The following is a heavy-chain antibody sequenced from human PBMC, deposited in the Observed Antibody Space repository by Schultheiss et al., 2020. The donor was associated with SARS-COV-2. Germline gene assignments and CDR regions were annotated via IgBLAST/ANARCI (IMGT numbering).Heavy chain of an antibody. Sequence: SVKVSCKASGGTFSSYAISWVRQATGQGLEWMGWIIPIFGIANYAQKFQGRVTITADKSTSTAYMELSSLRSEETAVYYCARDGGVMATNTRSYWYFDLGGRGTLVTVSS. CDR2: IIPIFGIA. V-gene: IGHV1-69*10. D-gene: IGHD5-24*01. CDR1: GGTFSSYA. J-gene: IGHJ2*01. CDR3: ARDGGVMATNTRSYWYFDL.